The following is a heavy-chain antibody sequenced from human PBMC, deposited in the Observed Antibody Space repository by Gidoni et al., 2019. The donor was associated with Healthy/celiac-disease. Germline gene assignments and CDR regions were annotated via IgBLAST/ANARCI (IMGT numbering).Heavy chain of an antibody. CDR2: INHSGST. V-gene: IGHV4-34*01. J-gene: IGHJ4*02. Sequence: VQLQQWGAGLLKPSETLSLTCAVYGGSFSGYYWSWISQPPGKGLEWIGEINHSGSTNYNPSLTSRVTISVDTSKNQFSLKLSSLTAAATAVYYCARGPSRRDQLQYWGQGTLVTVSS. CDR3: ARGPSRRDQLQY. D-gene: IGHD1-1*01. CDR1: GGSFSGYY.